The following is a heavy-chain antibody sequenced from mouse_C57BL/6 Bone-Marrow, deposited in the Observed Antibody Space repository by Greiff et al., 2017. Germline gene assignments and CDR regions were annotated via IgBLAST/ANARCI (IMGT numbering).Heavy chain of an antibody. CDR2: ISSGGSYT. Sequence: EVKVVESGGDLVKPGGSLKLSCAASGFTFSSYGMSWVRQTPDKRLEWVATISSGGSYTYYPDSVKGRFTISRDNAKNTLYLQMSSLKSEDTAMYYCARTTPGNYWGQGTTLTVSS. D-gene: IGHD1-1*01. CDR3: ARTTPGNY. V-gene: IGHV5-6*01. CDR1: GFTFSSYG. J-gene: IGHJ2*01.